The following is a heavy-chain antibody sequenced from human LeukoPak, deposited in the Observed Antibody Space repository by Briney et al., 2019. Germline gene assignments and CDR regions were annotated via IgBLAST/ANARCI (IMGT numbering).Heavy chain of an antibody. CDR3: AGGREWLFYFDY. J-gene: IGHJ4*02. Sequence: SETLSLTPTVSGGSLSSYYWSWIRQPPGKGLEWIGYIYYSGSTNYNPSLKSRVTIAVDTSKNQFSLKLSSVTAADTAVYYCAGGREWLFYFDYWGQGTLVTVSS. CDR1: GGSLSSYY. CDR2: IYYSGST. V-gene: IGHV4-59*01. D-gene: IGHD6-19*01.